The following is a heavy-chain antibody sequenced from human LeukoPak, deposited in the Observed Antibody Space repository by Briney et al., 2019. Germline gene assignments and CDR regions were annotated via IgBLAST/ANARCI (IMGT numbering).Heavy chain of an antibody. CDR3: VKDSTHFRVWDSYDTAGLNY. V-gene: IGHV3-30*02. D-gene: IGHD3-22*01. CDR1: GFTFSSYG. CDR2: IRYDGNNK. J-gene: IGHJ4*02. Sequence: GGSLRLSCAASGFTFSSYGMHWVRQDPGKGLEWVAFIRYDGNNKYYADSVKGRFTVSRDNSKNTLYLQMNSLRAEDTAVYYCVKDSTHFRVWDSYDTAGLNYWGQGTLVTVSS.